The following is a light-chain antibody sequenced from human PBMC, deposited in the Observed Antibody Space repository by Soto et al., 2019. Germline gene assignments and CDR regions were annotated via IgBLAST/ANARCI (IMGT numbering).Light chain of an antibody. V-gene: IGLV4-69*01. CDR1: SGHSSYA. J-gene: IGLJ3*02. CDR3: QTWGTGPRL. Sequence: QLVLTQSPSASASLGASVKLTCTLSSGHSSYAIAWHQQQPEKGPRYLMKLNSDGSHSKGDGIPDRFSGSSSGAERYLTISSLQAEDEADYYCQTWGTGPRLFGGGTKLTVL. CDR2: LNSDGSH.